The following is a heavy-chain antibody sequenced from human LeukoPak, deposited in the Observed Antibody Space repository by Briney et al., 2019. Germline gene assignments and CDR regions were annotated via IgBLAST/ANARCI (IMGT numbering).Heavy chain of an antibody. J-gene: IGHJ3*02. D-gene: IGHD6-6*01. Sequence: ASVKVSCKASGVTFSSFGFSWVPQAPGQGLKWMGRIIPIFGTSNYAQKFQGRVTITTDESTSTAYMELSSIRSEDTAVYYCARIAGSVAFDIWGQGTKVTVST. CDR2: IIPIFGTS. CDR3: ARIAGSVAFDI. V-gene: IGHV1-69*05. CDR1: GVTFSSFG.